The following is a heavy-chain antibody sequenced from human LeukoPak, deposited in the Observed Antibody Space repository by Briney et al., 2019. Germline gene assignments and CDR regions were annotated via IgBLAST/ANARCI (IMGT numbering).Heavy chain of an antibody. CDR1: GFTFSSYS. V-gene: IGHV3-48*01. CDR2: ISSSSSTI. Sequence: GGSLRLSCAASGFTFSSYSMNWVRQAPGKGLEWVSYISSSSSTIYYADSVKGRFTISRDNAKNSLYLQMSSLRAEDTAVYYCARDWYYYDSSGSGVGYYFDYWGQGTLVTVSS. CDR3: ARDWYYYDSSGSGVGYYFDY. J-gene: IGHJ4*02. D-gene: IGHD3-22*01.